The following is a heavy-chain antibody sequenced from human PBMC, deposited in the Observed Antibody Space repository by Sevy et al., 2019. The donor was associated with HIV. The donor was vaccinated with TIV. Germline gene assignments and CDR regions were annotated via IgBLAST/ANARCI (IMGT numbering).Heavy chain of an antibody. CDR2: TKYDGSDK. D-gene: IGHD2-15*01. V-gene: IGHV3-7*01. J-gene: IGHJ3*02. Sequence: GGSLRLSCAASGFTFNSYWMSWVRQAPGKGREWVANTKYDGSDKYYVGSVRGRFTISRDNDKKSLYLQMNSLRAEETVVYYCAREGYGFDIWGQGTMVTVSS. CDR1: GFTFNSYW. CDR3: AREGYGFDI.